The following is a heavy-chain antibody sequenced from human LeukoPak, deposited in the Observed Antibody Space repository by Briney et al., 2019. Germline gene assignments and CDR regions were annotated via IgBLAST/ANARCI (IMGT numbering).Heavy chain of an antibody. CDR1: GFTFSSYW. J-gene: IGHJ6*03. CDR2: ISSSSSTI. Sequence: GGSLRLSCAASGFTFSSYWMNWVRQAPGKGLEWVSYISSSSSTIYYADSVKGRFTISRDNAKNSLYLQMNSLRAEDTAVYYCARARNNEILEWLSATYYMDVWGKGTTVTVSS. D-gene: IGHD3-3*01. V-gene: IGHV3-48*01. CDR3: ARARNNEILEWLSATYYMDV.